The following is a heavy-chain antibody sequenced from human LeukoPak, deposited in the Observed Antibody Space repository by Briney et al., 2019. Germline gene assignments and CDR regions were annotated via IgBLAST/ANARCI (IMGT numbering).Heavy chain of an antibody. CDR3: ARDSPYSGSYFLLDY. D-gene: IGHD1-26*01. CDR1: GFTFSSYA. Sequence: SGGSLRLSCAASGFTFSSYAMSWVRQAPGKGLEWVSAISGSGGSTYYADSVKGRFTISRDNSKNTLYLQMNSLRAEDTAVYYCARDSPYSGSYFLLDYWGQGTLVTVSS. J-gene: IGHJ4*02. CDR2: ISGSGGST. V-gene: IGHV3-23*01.